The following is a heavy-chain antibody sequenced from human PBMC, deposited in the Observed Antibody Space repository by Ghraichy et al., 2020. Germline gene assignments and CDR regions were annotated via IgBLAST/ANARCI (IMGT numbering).Heavy chain of an antibody. CDR3: VRDRDLDFDY. CDR2: ITSTSSYI. Sequence: GESLNISCAASGFTFSSYTMNWVRQAPGKGLEWVSSITSTSSYIFYPDSLKGRFTISRDNAKNSLSLQMNSLRAEDTAMYYCVRDRDLDFDYWGQGISVTVSS. V-gene: IGHV3-21*04. J-gene: IGHJ4*02. CDR1: GFTFSSYT. D-gene: IGHD5-24*01.